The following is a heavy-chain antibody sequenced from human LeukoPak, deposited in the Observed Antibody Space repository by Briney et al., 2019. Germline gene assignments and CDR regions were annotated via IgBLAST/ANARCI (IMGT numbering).Heavy chain of an antibody. J-gene: IGHJ3*02. V-gene: IGHV3-48*02. D-gene: IGHD5-12*01. CDR2: ISSSSSTI. CDR3: ARDDSVGDGYNFDAFDI. Sequence: PGGSLRLSCAASGFTFSSYSMNWVRQAPGKGPEWVSYISSSSSTIYYADSVKGRFTISRDNAKNSLYLQMNSLRDEDTAVYYCARDDSVGDGYNFDAFDIWGQGTMVTVSS. CDR1: GFTFSSYS.